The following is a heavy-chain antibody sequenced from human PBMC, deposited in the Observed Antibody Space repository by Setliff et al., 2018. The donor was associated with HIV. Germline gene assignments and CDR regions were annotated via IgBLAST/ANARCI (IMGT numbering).Heavy chain of an antibody. V-gene: IGHV4-34*01. CDR3: ARASGDTSKFVNYYYYYMDV. CDR2: INHGGST. J-gene: IGHJ6*03. CDR1: GGSFSGNY. D-gene: IGHD6-19*01. Sequence: SETLSLTCAVYGGSFSGNYWSWIRQPPGKGLEWIGDINHGGSTNYNPSLKSRVTISVDMSKNQISLKLSSVTAVDTAVYYCARASGDTSKFVNYYYYYMDVWGKGTTVTVSS.